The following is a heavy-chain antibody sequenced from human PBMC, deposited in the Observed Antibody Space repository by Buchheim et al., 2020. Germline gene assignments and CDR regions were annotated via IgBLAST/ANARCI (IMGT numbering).Heavy chain of an antibody. CDR2: INSDGTGT. Sequence: EVQLVESGGGLVQPGGSLRLSCGASGFTFSSYWMHWVRQAPEKGLVWVSRINSDGTGTEYANSVKGRFTISRENARNTLYLQMNSLRAEDTAVYYCARDGYGNSWYNWFDSWGQGTL. CDR3: ARDGYGNSWYNWFDS. CDR1: GFTFSSYW. V-gene: IGHV3-74*03. J-gene: IGHJ5*01. D-gene: IGHD6-13*01.